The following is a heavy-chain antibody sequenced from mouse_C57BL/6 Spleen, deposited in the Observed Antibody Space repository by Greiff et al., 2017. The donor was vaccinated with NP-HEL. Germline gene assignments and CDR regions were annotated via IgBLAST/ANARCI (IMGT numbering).Heavy chain of an antibody. CDR1: GFTFSNYW. CDR3: TGLGGYFDV. J-gene: IGHJ1*03. V-gene: IGHV6-3*01. CDR2: IRLKSDNYAT. D-gene: IGHD4-1*01. Sequence: EVQVVESGGGLVQPGGSMKLSCVASGFTFSNYWMNWVRQSPEKGLEWVAQIRLKSDNYATHYAESVKGRFTISSDDSKSSVYLQMNNLRAEDTGIYYCTGLGGYFDVWGTGTTVTVSS.